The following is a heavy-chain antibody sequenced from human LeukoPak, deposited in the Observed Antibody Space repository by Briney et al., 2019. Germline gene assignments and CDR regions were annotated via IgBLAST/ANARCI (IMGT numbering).Heavy chain of an antibody. D-gene: IGHD3-10*01. V-gene: IGHV1-8*03. CDR1: GYTFTSYG. CDR3: ARDYYASGSYYRWAFDI. CDR2: LNPNSGNT. J-gene: IGHJ3*02. Sequence: ASVKVSCKASGYTFTSYGINWVRQATGQGLEWMGWLNPNSGNTGYAQKFQGRVTITRDTSITTAYMELSSLRSEDTAVYYCARDYYASGSYYRWAFDIWGQGTMVTVSS.